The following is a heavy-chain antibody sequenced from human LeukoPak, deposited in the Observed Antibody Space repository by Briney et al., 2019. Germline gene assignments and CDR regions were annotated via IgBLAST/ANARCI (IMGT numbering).Heavy chain of an antibody. D-gene: IGHD5-12*01. CDR2: INPNSGGT. V-gene: IGHV1-2*02. Sequence: VASVKVSCKASGYTFTGYFMHWVRQAPGQGLEWMGWINPNSGGTNYAQKFQGRVTMTRDTSISTAYMELSRLRSDDTAVYYWARQELVDIVATTYWGQGTLVTVSS. CDR1: GYTFTGYF. J-gene: IGHJ4*02. CDR3: ARQELVDIVATTY.